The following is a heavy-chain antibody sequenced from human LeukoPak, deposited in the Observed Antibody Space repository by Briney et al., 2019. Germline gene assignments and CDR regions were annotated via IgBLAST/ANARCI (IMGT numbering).Heavy chain of an antibody. Sequence: ASVKVSCKSSGYIFTNHYMHWVRQAPGQGLEWMGLINPSGISTLYAEKFRGRIIMTRDTSISTAYMELSRLRSDDTAVYYCARGSMVRGVITDPGYYYYMDVWGKGTTVTVSS. CDR3: ARGSMVRGVITDPGYYYYMDV. J-gene: IGHJ6*03. CDR2: INPSGIST. D-gene: IGHD3-10*01. CDR1: GYIFTNHY. V-gene: IGHV1-46*01.